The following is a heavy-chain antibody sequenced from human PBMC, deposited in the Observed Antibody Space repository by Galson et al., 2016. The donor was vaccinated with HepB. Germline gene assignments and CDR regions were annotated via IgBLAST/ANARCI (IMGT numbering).Heavy chain of an antibody. Sequence: QSGAEVKKPGASVKVSCKASGYSFSNYGITWVRQAPGQGLEWMGWISTYNGNTDYDQKLHGRLTLTTDPSTTTAYLELRSLRFDDTAVYYCARGSTATTPLAYWGQGTLVTVSS. CDR2: ISTYNGNT. V-gene: IGHV1-18*01. J-gene: IGHJ4*02. CDR1: GYSFSNYG. CDR3: ARGSTATTPLAY. D-gene: IGHD4-11*01.